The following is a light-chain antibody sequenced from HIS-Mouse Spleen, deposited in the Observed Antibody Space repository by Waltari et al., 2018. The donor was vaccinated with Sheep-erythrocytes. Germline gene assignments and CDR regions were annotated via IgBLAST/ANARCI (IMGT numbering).Light chain of an antibody. CDR1: SSNIGNNY. Sequence: QSVLTQPPSVSAAPGQKVTISCSGSSSNIGNNYVSWYQQLPGTAPKLLIYDNKKRTSGIPDRFSGSKSGTSATLGITGLQTGDEADYYCGTWDSSLSAGVFGGGTKLTVL. J-gene: IGLJ3*02. CDR2: DNK. V-gene: IGLV1-51*01. CDR3: GTWDSSLSAGV.